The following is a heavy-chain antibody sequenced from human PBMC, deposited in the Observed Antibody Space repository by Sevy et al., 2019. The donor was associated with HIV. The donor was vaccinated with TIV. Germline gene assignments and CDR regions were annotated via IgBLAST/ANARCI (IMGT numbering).Heavy chain of an antibody. V-gene: IGHV1-18*01. D-gene: IGHD2-15*01. CDR2: ISAYNGNT. Sequence: ASLKVSCKASGYTFTSYGISWVRQAPGQGLEWMGWISAYNGNTNYAQKLQGRVTMTTDTSTSRAYMERRSLGSDDKAVYYCARAGGVVVVAATLHPFDYWGQGTLVTVSS. CDR3: ARAGGVVVVAATLHPFDY. CDR1: GYTFTSYG. J-gene: IGHJ4*02.